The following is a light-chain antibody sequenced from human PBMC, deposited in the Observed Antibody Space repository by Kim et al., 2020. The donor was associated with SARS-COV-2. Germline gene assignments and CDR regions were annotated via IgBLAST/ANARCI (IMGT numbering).Light chain of an antibody. J-gene: IGKJ2*01. V-gene: IGKV3-11*01. CDR3: QQRDFWPT. CDR2: DVS. CDR1: QNVRNF. Sequence: EVVLTQSPATLSLSPGERAILTCRASQNVRNFLSWYQHKAGQAPRLLIYDVSNRASGIPARFSGSGSGTDFTLTISSLEPEDFAIYYCQQRDFWPTFGQGTKLEIK.